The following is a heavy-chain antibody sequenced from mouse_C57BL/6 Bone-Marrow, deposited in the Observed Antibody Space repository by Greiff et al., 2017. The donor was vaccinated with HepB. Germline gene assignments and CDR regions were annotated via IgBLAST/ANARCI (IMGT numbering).Heavy chain of an antibody. V-gene: IGHV1-22*01. D-gene: IGHD1-1*01. CDR2: INPNNGGT. J-gene: IGHJ2*01. CDR1: GYTFTDYN. Sequence: EVQLQQSGPELVKPGASVKMSCKASGYTFTDYNMHWVKQSHGKSLEWIGYINPNNGGTSYNQKFKGKATLTVNKSSSTAYMELRSRTSEDSAVYYCARDYYGSSFDYWGQGTTLTVSS. CDR3: ARDYYGSSFDY.